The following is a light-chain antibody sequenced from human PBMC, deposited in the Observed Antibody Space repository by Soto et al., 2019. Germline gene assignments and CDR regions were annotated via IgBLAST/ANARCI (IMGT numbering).Light chain of an antibody. CDR1: QVVPGDY. CDR2: HAI. Sequence: EIVLTQSPATLSLSPGERATLSCRASQVVPGDYLAWYQQRAGQTPRLLIYHAISRTTDIPDRFSGSVSGAGFALTISGLVPEDSAVYYCQQYGSTPLTFGKGTKVDIK. CDR3: QQYGSTPLT. V-gene: IGKV3-20*01. J-gene: IGKJ1*01.